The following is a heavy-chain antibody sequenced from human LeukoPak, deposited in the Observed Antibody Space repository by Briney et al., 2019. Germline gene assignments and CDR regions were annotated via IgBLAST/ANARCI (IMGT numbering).Heavy chain of an antibody. CDR2: IYYSGST. Sequence: SETLSLTCTVSDGSISSYYWSWLRQPPGKGLEWIGYIYYSGSTNYNPSLKSRVTISVDTSKNQFSLKLSSVTAADTAVYYCAREGPQIVVVPAGSKNYYYYGMDVWGQGTTVTVFS. CDR1: DGSISSYY. CDR3: AREGPQIVVVPAGSKNYYYYGMDV. D-gene: IGHD2-2*01. J-gene: IGHJ6*02. V-gene: IGHV4-59*01.